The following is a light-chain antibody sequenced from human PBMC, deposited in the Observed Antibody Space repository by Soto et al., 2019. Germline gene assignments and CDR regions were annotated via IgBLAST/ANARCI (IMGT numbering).Light chain of an antibody. CDR1: SSDVGDFDC. CDR3: SSYTSSSTLV. CDR2: EVS. J-gene: IGLJ2*01. V-gene: IGLV2-14*01. Sequence: QSVLTQPASVSGSPGQSITISCTGTSSDVGDFDCVSWYQQHPGKAPKLMIYEVSDRPSGVSNRFSGSKSGDTDSLTISGLQAEDEADYYCSSYTSSSTLVFGGGTKVTVL.